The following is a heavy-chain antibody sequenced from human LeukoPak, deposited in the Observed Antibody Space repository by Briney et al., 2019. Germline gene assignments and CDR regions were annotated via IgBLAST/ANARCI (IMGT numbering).Heavy chain of an antibody. V-gene: IGHV3-23*01. Sequence: PGGSLRLSCAASGFSFSSNSMSWVRQTPGKGLEWVSAISGSAARVFYSDSVKGRFTISRDNSKNMVYLQMNSLRAEDTAVYYCAKDSTTKASVGVTPPDYWGQGTLVTVSS. D-gene: IGHD4-23*01. CDR3: AKDSTTKASVGVTPPDY. J-gene: IGHJ4*02. CDR2: ISGSAARV. CDR1: GFSFSSNS.